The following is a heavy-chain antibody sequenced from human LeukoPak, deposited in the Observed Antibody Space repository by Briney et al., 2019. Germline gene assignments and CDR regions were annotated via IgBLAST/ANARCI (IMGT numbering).Heavy chain of an antibody. J-gene: IGHJ4*02. Sequence: TSETLSLTCAVYGGSFSGYYWSWIRQPPGKGLEWIAYIYYSGTTSYNPSLKSRVTISLDTSKNQFSLKLSSVTAADTAVYYCARVPSGSYSYFDSWGQGTLVTVSS. CDR3: ARVPSGSYSYFDS. V-gene: IGHV4-59*01. CDR2: IYYSGTT. D-gene: IGHD1-26*01. CDR1: GGSFSGYY.